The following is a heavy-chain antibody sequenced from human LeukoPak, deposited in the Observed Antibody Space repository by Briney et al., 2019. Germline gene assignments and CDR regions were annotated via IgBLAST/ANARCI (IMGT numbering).Heavy chain of an antibody. Sequence: GASVKVSCKASGYTFTSYYMHWVRQAPGQGLEWMGIINPSGGSTSYVQKFQGRVTMTRDMSTSTVYMELSSLRAEDTAVYYCAREGRKSRGVDIVRKKETDYYSYMDVWGKGTTVTVSS. CDR2: INPSGGST. CDR3: AREGRKSRGVDIVRKKETDYYSYMDV. V-gene: IGHV1-46*01. D-gene: IGHD2-15*01. J-gene: IGHJ6*03. CDR1: GYTFTSYY.